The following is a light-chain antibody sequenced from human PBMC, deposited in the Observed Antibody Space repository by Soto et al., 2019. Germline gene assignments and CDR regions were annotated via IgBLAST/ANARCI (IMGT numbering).Light chain of an antibody. Sequence: QSALTQPASVSGSPGRSITISCTGTISDVGDYNYVSWYQQHPGKAPKLMIYDVSNRPSGVSNRFSGSKSGNTASLTISGVQAEDEADYYCSSYTSSSTLGVFGGGTQLTVL. CDR3: SSYTSSSTLGV. CDR2: DVS. CDR1: ISDVGDYNY. V-gene: IGLV2-14*01. J-gene: IGLJ2*01.